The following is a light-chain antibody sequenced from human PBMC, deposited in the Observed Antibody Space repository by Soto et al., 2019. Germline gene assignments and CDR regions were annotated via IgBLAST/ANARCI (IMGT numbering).Light chain of an antibody. CDR2: DAS. Sequence: DIQMTQSPSTLSASVGATVTITCRASQSISSWLAWYQQKPGKAPKLLIYDASSLESGVPSRFSGSGSGTEFTLTISSLQPDDFATYYCQQYNSYSQTFGQGTKV. CDR3: QQYNSYSQT. CDR1: QSISSW. V-gene: IGKV1-5*01. J-gene: IGKJ1*01.